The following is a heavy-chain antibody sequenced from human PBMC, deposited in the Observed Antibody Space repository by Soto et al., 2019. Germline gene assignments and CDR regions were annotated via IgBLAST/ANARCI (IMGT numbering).Heavy chain of an antibody. D-gene: IGHD3-16*01. J-gene: IGHJ5*02. CDR2: ISNSGSFT. V-gene: IGHV3-11*05. Sequence: QVQVVESGGGLVKPGGSLRLSCAASGFTFSDHYMSWIRQAPGKGLEWVAHISNSGSFTYYAESVKGRFTISRDNANNAAHLQMNRLRAEDTAVYYCARDEDNYDRLSWFDPWGQGTRVTVSS. CDR1: GFTFSDHY. CDR3: ARDEDNYDRLSWFDP.